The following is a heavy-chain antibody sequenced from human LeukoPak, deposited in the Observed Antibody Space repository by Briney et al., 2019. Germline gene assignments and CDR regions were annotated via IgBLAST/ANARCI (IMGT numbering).Heavy chain of an antibody. V-gene: IGHV3-30-3*01. CDR3: ARDSVDGYNRIFDY. CDR1: GFTFSSYA. Sequence: PGGSLRLSCAASGFTFSSYAMHWVRQAPGKGLEWVAVISYDGSNKYYADSVKGRFTISRDNSKNTLYLQMNSLRAEDTAVYYCARDSVDGYNRIFDYWGQGTLVTVSS. J-gene: IGHJ4*02. D-gene: IGHD5-24*01. CDR2: ISYDGSNK.